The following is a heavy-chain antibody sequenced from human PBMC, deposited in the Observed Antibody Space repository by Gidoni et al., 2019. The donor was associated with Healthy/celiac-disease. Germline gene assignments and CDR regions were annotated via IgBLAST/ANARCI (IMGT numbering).Heavy chain of an antibody. CDR3: AKDRLRILTGFDY. J-gene: IGHJ4*02. CDR2: ISGSGGST. Sequence: EVQLVESGGGLVQPGGSLSPSCAASGFTFSSYAMSWVRQAPGKGLEWVSAISGSGGSTYYADSVKGRFTISRDNSKNTLYLQMNSLRAEDTAVYYCAKDRLRILTGFDYWGQGTLVTVSS. CDR1: GFTFSSYA. D-gene: IGHD3-9*01. V-gene: IGHV3-23*04.